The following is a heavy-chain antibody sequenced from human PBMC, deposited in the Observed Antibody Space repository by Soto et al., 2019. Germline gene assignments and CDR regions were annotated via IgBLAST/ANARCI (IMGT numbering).Heavy chain of an antibody. J-gene: IGHJ4*02. V-gene: IGHV1-24*01. Sequence: ASVKVSCKVSGYTLTELSMHWVRQAPGKGLEWMGGFDPEDGETIYAQKFQGRVTMTGDTSTDTAYMELSSLRSEDTAVYYCATGEWLLDYWGQGTLVTVSS. CDR3: ATGEWLLDY. CDR2: FDPEDGET. CDR1: GYTLTELS. D-gene: IGHD3-3*01.